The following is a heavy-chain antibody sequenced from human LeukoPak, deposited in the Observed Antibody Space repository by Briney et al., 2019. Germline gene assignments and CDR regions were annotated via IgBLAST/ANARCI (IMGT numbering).Heavy chain of an antibody. Sequence: PSETLSLTCTVSGGSISSYYWSWIRQPPGKGLEWIGYIYYSGSTNYNPSLKSRVTISVDTSKNQFSLKLSSVTAADTAVYYCARDPLSGGPDYWGQGTLVTVSS. J-gene: IGHJ4*02. V-gene: IGHV4-59*01. D-gene: IGHD1-26*01. CDR2: IYYSGST. CDR1: GGSISSYY. CDR3: ARDPLSGGPDY.